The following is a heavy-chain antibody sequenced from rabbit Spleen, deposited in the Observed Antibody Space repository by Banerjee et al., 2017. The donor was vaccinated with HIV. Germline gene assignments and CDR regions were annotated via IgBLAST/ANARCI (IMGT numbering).Heavy chain of an antibody. Sequence: QEQLVESGGGLVQPEGSLTLTCTASGFSFSSSYWICWVRQAPGKGLEWIACIDSGSSGFTYFASWAKGRFTISKTSSTTVTLQMTSLTAADTATYFCARDSGSSFSSYGMDLWGPGTLVTVS. J-gene: IGHJ6*01. CDR3: ARDSGSSFSSYGMDL. D-gene: IGHD8-1*01. CDR1: GFSFSSSYW. V-gene: IGHV1S45*01. CDR2: IDSGSSGFT.